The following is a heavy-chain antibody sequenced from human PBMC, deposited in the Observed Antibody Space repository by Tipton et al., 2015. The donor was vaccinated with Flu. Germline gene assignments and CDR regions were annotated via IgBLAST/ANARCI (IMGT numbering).Heavy chain of an antibody. Sequence: SLRLSCEASGFTFRTYWMNWVRQAPGKGLEWVAIIKQDGSETFYVDSVKGRFIVSRDNAKNSLYLQMNNLRAEDTAVYFCVGGSGWLSDHWGQGTLATVSS. CDR1: GFTFRTYW. V-gene: IGHV3-7*01. J-gene: IGHJ4*02. CDR2: IKQDGSET. CDR3: VGGSGWLSDH. D-gene: IGHD6-19*01.